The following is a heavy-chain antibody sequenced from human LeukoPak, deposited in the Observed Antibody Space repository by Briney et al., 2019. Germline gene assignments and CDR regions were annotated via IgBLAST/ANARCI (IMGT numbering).Heavy chain of an antibody. CDR1: DGSISSGSYY. V-gene: IGHV4-61*02. CDR3: ARHIPRDYYVGVLGRRPLFDP. J-gene: IGHJ5*02. CDR2: IYTSGST. D-gene: IGHD3-22*01. Sequence: PSETLSLTCTVSDGSISSGSYYWSWIRQPAGKGLEWIGRIYTSGSTNYNPSLKSRVTISVDTSKNQFSLKLSSVTAADTAVYYCARHIPRDYYVGVLGRRPLFDPWGQGTLVTVSS.